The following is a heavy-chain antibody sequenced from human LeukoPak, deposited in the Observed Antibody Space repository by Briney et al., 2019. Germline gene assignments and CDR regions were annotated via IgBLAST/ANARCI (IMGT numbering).Heavy chain of an antibody. J-gene: IGHJ2*01. CDR2: IYTSGST. Sequence: PSETLSLTCTVSGGSISSYYWSWIRQPAGKGREWIGRIYTSGSTDYNPSLKSRVTISVDKSKNQFSLKLTSVTAADTAVYYCARRDPNWYFDLWGRGTLVTVSS. CDR3: ARRDPNWYFDL. V-gene: IGHV4-4*07. CDR1: GGSISSYY.